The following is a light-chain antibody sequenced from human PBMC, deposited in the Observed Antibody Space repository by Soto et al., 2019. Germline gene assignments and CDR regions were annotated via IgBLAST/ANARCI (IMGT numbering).Light chain of an antibody. CDR2: DAS. J-gene: IGKJ1*01. Sequence: DIQMTQSPSTLSGFVGDRVTITCWASQSISKYLGWYQQKPGKAPNLLIYDASILESGVPSRFSGSGSGTEFSLTISSLQADDFATYYCQQYKSYTSWTFGQGTKVEI. CDR3: QQYKSYTSWT. CDR1: QSISKY. V-gene: IGKV1-5*01.